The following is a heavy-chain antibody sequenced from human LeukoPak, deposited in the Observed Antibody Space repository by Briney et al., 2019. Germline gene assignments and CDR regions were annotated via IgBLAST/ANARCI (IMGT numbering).Heavy chain of an antibody. CDR3: AKWGDYDILTGYYVSDF. CDR2: ITGSGDTT. J-gene: IGHJ4*02. D-gene: IGHD3-9*01. V-gene: IGHV3-23*01. Sequence: GASLRLSCAASGFIFTNYAMSWVRQAPGKGLEWVSAITGSGDTTYYADSVKGRFTISRDNSKTTLYVEMNTLRAEDTAVYYCAKWGDYDILTGYYVSDFWGQGTLVTVSS. CDR1: GFIFTNYA.